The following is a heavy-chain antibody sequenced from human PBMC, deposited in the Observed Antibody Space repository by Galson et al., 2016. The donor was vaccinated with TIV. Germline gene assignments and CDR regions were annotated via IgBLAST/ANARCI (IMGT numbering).Heavy chain of an antibody. J-gene: IGHJ3*02. Sequence: SVKVSCKASGGTFSSYGISWVRQAPGQGLEWMGGIIPIYGTINYAQKFQDRLTITADTSKTTASMELSSLRFEDTAVYNCARDFHSSGPSEETDAFDIWGQGAMVTVSS. V-gene: IGHV1-69*06. CDR1: GGTFSSYG. CDR3: ARDFHSSGPSEETDAFDI. D-gene: IGHD3-22*01. CDR2: IIPIYGTI.